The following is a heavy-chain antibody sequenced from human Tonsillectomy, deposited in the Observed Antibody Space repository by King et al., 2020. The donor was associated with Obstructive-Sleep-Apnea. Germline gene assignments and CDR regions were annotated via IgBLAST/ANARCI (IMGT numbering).Heavy chain of an antibody. D-gene: IGHD3-9*01. CDR3: AKGMTGYTPFDY. V-gene: IGHV1-3*01. Sequence: QLVQSGAEVKKPGASVKVSYKASGYTFTSYLMHWVRRAPGQSLEWMGWINAGYGNTKYSQKFQGTVTITRDTSASTAYMELSSLRSEDTAVYYCAKGMTGYTPFDYWGHGTLVTVSS. J-gene: IGHJ4*01. CDR1: GYTFTSYL. CDR2: INAGYGNT.